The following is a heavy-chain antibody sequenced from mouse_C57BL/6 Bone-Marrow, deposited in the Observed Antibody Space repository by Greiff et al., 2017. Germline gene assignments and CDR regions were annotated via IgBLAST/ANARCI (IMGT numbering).Heavy chain of an antibody. CDR2: ISSGGSYT. CDR3: ARQQLGRFAY. CDR1: GFTFSSYG. Sequence: EVQVVESGGDLVKPGGSLKLSCAASGFTFSSYGMSWVRQTPDKRLEWVATISSGGSYTYYPDSVKGRFTISRDNAKNTLYLQMSSLKSEDTAMXYCARQQLGRFAYWGQGTLVTVSA. D-gene: IGHD4-1*02. V-gene: IGHV5-6*01. J-gene: IGHJ3*01.